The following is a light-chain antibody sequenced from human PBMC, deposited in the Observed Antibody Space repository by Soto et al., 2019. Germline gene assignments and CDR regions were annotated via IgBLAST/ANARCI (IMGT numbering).Light chain of an antibody. J-gene: IGKJ4*01. V-gene: IGKV3-11*01. CDR3: QQRDSWPLT. CDR1: ESISNH. Sequence: EIVLTQSPATLSLSPGERATLSCRASESISNHLGWYQHKPGQPPRLLISDASNRATGIPARFSGSGSGTYFSLIISSLEPEDFAVYYCQQRDSWPLTFGGGTKVDIK. CDR2: DAS.